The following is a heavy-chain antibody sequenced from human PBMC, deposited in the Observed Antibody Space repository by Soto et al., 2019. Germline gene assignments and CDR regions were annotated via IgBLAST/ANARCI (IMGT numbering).Heavy chain of an antibody. J-gene: IGHJ4*02. V-gene: IGHV3-30-3*01. Sequence: GGSLRLSCAASGFTFSSYAMHWVRQAPGKGLEWVAVISYDGSNKYYADSVKGRFTISRDNSKNTLYLQMNSLRAEDTAVYYCARDNTTGTEFDYWGQGTLVTVSS. CDR2: ISYDGSNK. D-gene: IGHD1-1*01. CDR1: GFTFSSYA. CDR3: ARDNTTGTEFDY.